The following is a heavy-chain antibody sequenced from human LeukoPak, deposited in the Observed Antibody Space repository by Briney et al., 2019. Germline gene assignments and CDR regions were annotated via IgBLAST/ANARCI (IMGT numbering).Heavy chain of an antibody. CDR1: GFTFSSYG. V-gene: IGHV3-33*06. D-gene: IGHD2-21*01. CDR3: AKNLNSGRLNSFDY. J-gene: IGHJ4*02. Sequence: GGSLRLSCAASGFTFSSYGMHWVRQAPGKGLEWVAVIWYDGSNKYYADSVKGRFTISRDNSKNTLYLQMNSLRAEDTAVYYCAKNLNSGRLNSFDYWGQGTLVTVSS. CDR2: IWYDGSNK.